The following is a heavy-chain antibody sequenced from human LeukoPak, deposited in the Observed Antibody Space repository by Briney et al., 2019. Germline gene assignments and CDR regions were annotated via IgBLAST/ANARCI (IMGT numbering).Heavy chain of an antibody. J-gene: IGHJ6*03. CDR2: IYYSGST. D-gene: IGHD3-10*01. Sequence: SETLSLTCSVSGDSISSSSYYWGWIRQPPGKGLEWIGSIYYSGSTYYNPSLKSRVTMSVDMSKNQFSLRLTSVTAADTAVYYCARDSDYYYYYMDVWGKGTTVTVSS. CDR1: GDSISSSSYY. CDR3: ARDSDYYYYYMDV. V-gene: IGHV4-39*07.